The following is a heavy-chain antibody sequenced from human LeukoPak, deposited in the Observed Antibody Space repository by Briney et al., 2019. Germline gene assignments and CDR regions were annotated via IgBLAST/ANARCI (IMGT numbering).Heavy chain of an antibody. CDR1: GGSISSGDYY. CDR2: IHYTGST. CDR3: ARDSTGYDYFDS. V-gene: IGHV4-30-4*08. D-gene: IGHD5-12*01. Sequence: SETLSLTCTVSGGSISSGDYYWNWIRQPPGKGLEWIGYIHYTGSTYYNPSLKSRVTMSIDTSKNQFSLKLSSVTAADTAVYYCARDSTGYDYFDSWGQGALVTVSS. J-gene: IGHJ4*02.